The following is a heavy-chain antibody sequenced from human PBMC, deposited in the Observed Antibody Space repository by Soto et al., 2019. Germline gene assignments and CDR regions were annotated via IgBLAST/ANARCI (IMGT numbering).Heavy chain of an antibody. CDR2: INHTGST. D-gene: IGHD3-3*01. CDR3: AGGREIFGAVTPFEY. V-gene: IGHV4-34*01. CDR1: GAPFSGYY. J-gene: IGHJ4*02. Sequence: SSETLSLTCAVYGAPFSGYYWTWIRQPPGKGLEWIGEINHTGSTKYNPSLKSRVTISLDTPKNQFSLSLRSVTAADTAVYYCAGGREIFGAVTPFEYWGQGTQVTVSS.